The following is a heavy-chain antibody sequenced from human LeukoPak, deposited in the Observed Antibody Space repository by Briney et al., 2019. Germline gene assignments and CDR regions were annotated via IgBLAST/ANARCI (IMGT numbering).Heavy chain of an antibody. CDR2: ISYDGSNK. CDR1: GFTFSSYG. CDR3: AKDSPRLSRRFGPIDY. V-gene: IGHV3-30*18. J-gene: IGHJ4*02. Sequence: PGGSLRLSCAASGFTFSSYGMHWVRQAPGKGLEWVAVISYDGSNKCYADSVKGRFTISRDNSKNTLYLQMNSLRAEDTAVYYCAKDSPRLSRRFGPIDYWGQGTLVIVSS. D-gene: IGHD3-16*01.